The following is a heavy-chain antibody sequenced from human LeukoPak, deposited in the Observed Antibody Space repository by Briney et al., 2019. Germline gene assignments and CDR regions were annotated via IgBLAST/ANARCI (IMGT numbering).Heavy chain of an antibody. CDR2: IGYEGVHK. J-gene: IGHJ4*02. CDR3: AKDLHGGYSSDY. Sequence: GGSLRLSCAASGFTFNNFGMRWVRQAPGKGLDWVSFIGYEGVHKYYADSVKGRFTISKDNSKATLYLQMNSLRPEDTAVYYCAKDLHGGYSSDYWGQGTLVTVFS. CDR1: GFTFNNFG. D-gene: IGHD4-23*01. V-gene: IGHV3-30*02.